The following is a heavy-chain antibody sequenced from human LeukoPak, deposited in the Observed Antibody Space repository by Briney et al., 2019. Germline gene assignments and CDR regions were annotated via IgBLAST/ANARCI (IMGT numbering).Heavy chain of an antibody. CDR3: ARDKPPPYYYDSSGIFDY. D-gene: IGHD3-22*01. CDR2: IWYDGSSK. V-gene: IGHV3-33*01. Sequence: GGSLRLSCAASGCTFSSYGMHWVRQAPGKGLDWVAVIWYDGSSKYYADSVKGRFTISRDNSKNTLYLQMNSLRAGDTAVYYCARDKPPPYYYDSSGIFDYWGQGTLVTVSS. J-gene: IGHJ4*02. CDR1: GCTFSSYG.